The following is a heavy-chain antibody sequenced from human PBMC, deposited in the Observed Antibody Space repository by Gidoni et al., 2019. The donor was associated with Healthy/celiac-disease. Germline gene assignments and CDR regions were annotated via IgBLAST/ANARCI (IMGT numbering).Heavy chain of an antibody. Sequence: TNYNPSLKSRVTISVDTSKNQFSLKLSSVTAADTAFYYCARDADYGGRDNCFDPWGQGTLVTVSS. CDR2: T. V-gene: IGHV4-59*01. J-gene: IGHJ5*02. CDR3: ARDADYGGRDNCFDP. D-gene: IGHD4-17*01.